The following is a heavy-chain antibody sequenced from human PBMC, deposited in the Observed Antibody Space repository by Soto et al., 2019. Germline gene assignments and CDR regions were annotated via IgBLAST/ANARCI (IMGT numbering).Heavy chain of an antibody. CDR3: AKEGITMVRGVTDSDV. D-gene: IGHD3-10*01. V-gene: IGHV3-23*01. J-gene: IGHJ6*04. Sequence: GGSLRLSCAASGFTFSSYAMSWVRQAPGKGLEWVSAISGSGGSTYYADSVKGRFTISRDNSKNTLYLQMNSLRAEDTAVYYCAKEGITMVRGVTDSDVWGKGTTVTVSS. CDR1: GFTFSSYA. CDR2: ISGSGGST.